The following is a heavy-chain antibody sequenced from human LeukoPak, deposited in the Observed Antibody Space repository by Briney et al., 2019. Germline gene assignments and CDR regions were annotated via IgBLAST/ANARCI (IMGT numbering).Heavy chain of an antibody. D-gene: IGHD4/OR15-4a*01. Sequence: GGSLRLSCTVSGFTVSSNSMSWVRQAPGKGLECVSFIYSDNTHYSDSVKGRFTISRDNSKNTLYLQMNSLRAEDTAVYYCARRAGAYSHPYDYWGQGTLVTVSS. CDR3: ARRAGAYSHPYDY. V-gene: IGHV3-53*01. CDR1: GFTVSSNS. J-gene: IGHJ4*02. CDR2: IYSDNT.